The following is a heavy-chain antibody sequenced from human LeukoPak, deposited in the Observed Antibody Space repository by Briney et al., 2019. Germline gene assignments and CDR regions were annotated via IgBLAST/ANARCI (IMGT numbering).Heavy chain of an antibody. V-gene: IGHV1-2*06. Sequence: GASVKVSCKASGYTFTGYYMHWVRQAPGQGLEWMGRINPNSGGTNYAQKFQGRVTMTRDTSISTAYMELSRLRSDDTAVYYCARDLLGILEWSDGFDPWGQGPLVTVSS. J-gene: IGHJ5*02. D-gene: IGHD3-3*01. CDR2: INPNSGGT. CDR3: ARDLLGILEWSDGFDP. CDR1: GYTFTGYY.